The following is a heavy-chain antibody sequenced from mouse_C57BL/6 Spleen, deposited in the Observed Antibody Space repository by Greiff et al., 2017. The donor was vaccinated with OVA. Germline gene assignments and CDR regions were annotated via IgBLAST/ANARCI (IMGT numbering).Heavy chain of an antibody. D-gene: IGHD1-1*01. V-gene: IGHV14-2*01. CDR2: IDPEDGET. CDR3: ARYYYGSGFAY. J-gene: IGHJ3*01. Sequence: EVKLMESGAELVKPGASVKLSCTASGFNIKDYYMHWVKQRPEQGLEWIGRIDPEDGETKYAQKFQGKATITADTSSNTAYLQLSSLTSEDTAVYYCARYYYGSGFAYWGQGTLVTVSA. CDR1: GFNIKDYY.